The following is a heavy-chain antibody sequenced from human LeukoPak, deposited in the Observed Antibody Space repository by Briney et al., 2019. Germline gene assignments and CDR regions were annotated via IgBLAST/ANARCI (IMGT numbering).Heavy chain of an antibody. J-gene: IGHJ4*02. CDR1: GFTFSSYP. CDR2: ISYDGSNK. D-gene: IGHD4-17*01. Sequence: GGSLRLSCAASGFTFSSYPMHWVRQAPGKGLEWVAVISYDGSNKYYADSVKGRFTISRDNSKDTLYLQMNSLRAEYAAVYYCASRHYDFGYYWGQGTLVTVSS. V-gene: IGHV3-30*04. CDR3: ASRHYDFGYY.